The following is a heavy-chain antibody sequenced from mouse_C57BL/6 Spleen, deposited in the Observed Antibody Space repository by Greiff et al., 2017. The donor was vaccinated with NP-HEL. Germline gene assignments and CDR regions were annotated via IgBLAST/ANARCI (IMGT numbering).Heavy chain of an antibody. D-gene: IGHD1-1*01. CDR3: ARTTTVVSWYFDV. Sequence: EVQLQESGGGLVKPGGSLKLSCAASGFTFSDYGMHWVRQAPEKGLEWVAYISSGSSTISRDNAKNTLFLQMTSLRSEDTAMYYCARTTTVVSWYFDVWGTGTTVTVSS. V-gene: IGHV5-17*01. CDR1: GFTFSDYG. J-gene: IGHJ1*03. CDR2: ISSGSS.